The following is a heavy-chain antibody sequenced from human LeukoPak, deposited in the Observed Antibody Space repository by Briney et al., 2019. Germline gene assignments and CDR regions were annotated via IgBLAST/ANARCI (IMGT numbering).Heavy chain of an antibody. V-gene: IGHV3-30*18. J-gene: IGHJ4*02. CDR1: GFTFSSYG. Sequence: GGSLRPSCAASGFTFSSYGMHWVRQAPGKGLEWVAVISYDGSNKYYADSVKGRFTISRDNSKNTLYLQMNSLRAEDTAVYYCAKDSGSYYDYWGQGTLVTVSS. CDR2: ISYDGSNK. D-gene: IGHD1-26*01. CDR3: AKDSGSYYDY.